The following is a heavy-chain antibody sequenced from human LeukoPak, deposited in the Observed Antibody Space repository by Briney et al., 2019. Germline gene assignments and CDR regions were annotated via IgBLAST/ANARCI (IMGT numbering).Heavy chain of an antibody. Sequence: GGSLRLSCAASGFTFSDYHMSWIRQAPGKGLEWVSYISSSGSTIYYADSVKGRFTISRDNAKNSLYLQMNSLRAEDTAVYYCASHPGSSAAIDYWGQGTLVTVSS. CDR1: GFTFSDYH. CDR3: ASHPGSSAAIDY. D-gene: IGHD6-25*01. CDR2: ISSSGSTI. V-gene: IGHV3-11*04. J-gene: IGHJ4*02.